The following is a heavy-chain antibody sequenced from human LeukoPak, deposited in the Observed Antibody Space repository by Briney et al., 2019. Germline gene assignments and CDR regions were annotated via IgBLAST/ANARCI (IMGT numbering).Heavy chain of an antibody. V-gene: IGHV3-7*01. Sequence: GGSLRLSCTAPGFTFSSYWMSWVRQAPGKGLEWVANIKQDGSEKYYVDSVKGRFTISRDNAKNSLYLQMNSLRAEDTALYYCARDTAGNDYWGQGTLVTVSS. CDR3: ARDTAGNDY. D-gene: IGHD6-19*01. J-gene: IGHJ4*02. CDR1: GFTFSSYW. CDR2: IKQDGSEK.